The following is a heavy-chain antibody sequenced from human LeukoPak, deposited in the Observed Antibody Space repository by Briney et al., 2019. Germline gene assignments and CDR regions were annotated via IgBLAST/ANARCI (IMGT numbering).Heavy chain of an antibody. CDR1: GFTFSSYA. CDR3: AKSGSRFLEWLQNPYMDV. V-gene: IGHV3-23*01. J-gene: IGHJ6*03. D-gene: IGHD3-3*01. CDR2: ISGSGGST. Sequence: AGSLRLSCAASGFTFSSYAMSWVRQPPGKGLEWVSAISGSGGSTYYADSVKGRFTISRDNSKNTLYLQMNSLRAEDTAVYYCAKSGSRFLEWLQNPYMDVWGKGTTVTVPS.